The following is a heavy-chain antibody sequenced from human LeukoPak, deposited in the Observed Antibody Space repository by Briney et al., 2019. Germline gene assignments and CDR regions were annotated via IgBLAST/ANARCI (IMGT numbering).Heavy chain of an antibody. CDR3: ARGEIDYYGSGSYSLAFDI. D-gene: IGHD3-10*01. V-gene: IGHV4-59*01. CDR1: GGSISSYY. J-gene: IGHJ3*02. CDR2: IYYSGST. Sequence: PSETLSLTCTVSGGSISSYYWSWIRQPPGKGLEWIGYIYYSGSTNYNPSLKSRVTISVDTSKNQFSLKLSSVTAADTAVYYCARGEIDYYGSGSYSLAFDIWGQGTMVTVSS.